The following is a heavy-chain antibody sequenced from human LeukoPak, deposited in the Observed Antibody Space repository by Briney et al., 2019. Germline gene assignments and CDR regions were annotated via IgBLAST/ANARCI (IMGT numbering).Heavy chain of an antibody. CDR3: ARGSYYDTSGYVNWYFDL. CDR2: IMQGGSEK. CDR1: GFPFSNYG. V-gene: IGHV3-7*01. Sequence: GGPLRLSCAPSGFPFSNYGMTWFRQAPGKGWEWVASIMQGGSEKFYVDSVKGRFTISRDNAKNSLYLQMNSLRAEDTTVYYCARGSYYDTSGYVNWYFDLWGRGTLVTVSS. D-gene: IGHD3-22*01. J-gene: IGHJ2*01.